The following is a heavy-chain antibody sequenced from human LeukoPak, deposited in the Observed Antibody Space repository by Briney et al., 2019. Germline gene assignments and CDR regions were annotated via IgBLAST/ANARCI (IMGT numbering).Heavy chain of an antibody. CDR2: ISDDGSDK. Sequence: PGRSLRLSCAASGFSFSPYAMHWVRQAPGKGLEWVAVISDDGSDKYYADSVKGRFTISRDHSKNTLYLQMSSLRAEDTAVYYCARDSGSGYYDSSGSFFDYWAREPWSPSPQ. CDR3: ARDSGSGYYDSSGSFFDY. D-gene: IGHD3-22*01. V-gene: IGHV3-30*15. CDR1: GFSFSPYA. J-gene: IGHJ4*02.